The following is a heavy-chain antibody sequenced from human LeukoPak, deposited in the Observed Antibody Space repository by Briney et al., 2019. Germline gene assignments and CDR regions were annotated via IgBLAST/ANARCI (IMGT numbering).Heavy chain of an antibody. CDR1: GYTFANYD. CDR2: MNPNSGNT. V-gene: IGHV1-8*01. J-gene: IGHJ4*02. D-gene: IGHD1-26*01. CDR3: ARDSIWGSGTYGFDY. Sequence: ASVKVSCKASGYTFANYDINWVRQASGQGLEWMGWMNPNSGNTGYAQKFQGRVTITRDTSASTAYMELSSLRSEDTAVYYCARDSIWGSGTYGFDYWGQGALVTVSS.